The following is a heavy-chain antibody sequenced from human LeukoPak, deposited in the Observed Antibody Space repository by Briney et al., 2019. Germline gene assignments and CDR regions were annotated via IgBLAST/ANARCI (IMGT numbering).Heavy chain of an antibody. Sequence: PSETLSLTCTVSGGSISSSGYYWGWIRQPPGKGLEWIGSIYCSGSTYYNPSLKSRVTISVDTSKNQFSLKLSSVTAADTALYYCAVGTFGVVINYYGMDVWGQGTTVTVSS. CDR2: IYCSGST. J-gene: IGHJ6*02. CDR3: AVGTFGVVINYYGMDV. D-gene: IGHD3-3*01. V-gene: IGHV4-39*01. CDR1: GGSISSSGYY.